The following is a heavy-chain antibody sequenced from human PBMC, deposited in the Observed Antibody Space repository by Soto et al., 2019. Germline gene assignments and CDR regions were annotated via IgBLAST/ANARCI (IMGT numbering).Heavy chain of an antibody. J-gene: IGHJ6*03. CDR1: GGSFSGYY. Sequence: SETLSLTCAVYGGSFSGYYWSWIHQPPGKGLEWIGEINHSGSTNYNPSLKSRVTISVGTSKNQFSLKLSSVTAADTAVYYCARGRNYDFWSGYYKYYYYYMDVWGKGTTVTVSS. CDR2: INHSGST. CDR3: ARGRNYDFWSGYYKYYYYYMDV. D-gene: IGHD3-3*01. V-gene: IGHV4-34*01.